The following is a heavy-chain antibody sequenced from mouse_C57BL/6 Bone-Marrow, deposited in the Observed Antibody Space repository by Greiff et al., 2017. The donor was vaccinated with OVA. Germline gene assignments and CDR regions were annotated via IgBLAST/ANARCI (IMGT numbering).Heavy chain of an antibody. CDR2: IDPENGDT. D-gene: IGHD2-1*01. Sequence: VQLQQSGAELVRPGASVKLSCTASGFNIKDDYMHWVKQRPEQGLEWIGWIDPENGDTEYASKFQGKATITADTSSNTAYLQLSSLTSEDTAVYYCTSYGNSENWGQGTTLTLSS. V-gene: IGHV14-4*01. CDR3: TSYGNSEN. CDR1: GFNIKDDY. J-gene: IGHJ2*01.